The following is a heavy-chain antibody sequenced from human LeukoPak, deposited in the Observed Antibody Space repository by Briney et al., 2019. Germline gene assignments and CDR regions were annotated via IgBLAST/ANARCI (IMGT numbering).Heavy chain of an antibody. J-gene: IGHJ6*02. CDR1: GGSISTYY. V-gene: IGHV4-59*08. D-gene: IGHD2-2*01. Sequence: SETLSLTCTVSGGSISTYYWSWIRQPPGKGLEWIGYIYYSGSTNYNPSLKSRVTISVDTSKNQFSLKLSSVTAADTAVYYCARHVPYCSSTSCYYYYGMDVWGQGTTVTVSS. CDR2: IYYSGST. CDR3: ARHVPYCSSTSCYYYYGMDV.